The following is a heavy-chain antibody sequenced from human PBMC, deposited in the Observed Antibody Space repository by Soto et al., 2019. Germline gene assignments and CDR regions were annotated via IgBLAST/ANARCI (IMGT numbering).Heavy chain of an antibody. D-gene: IGHD2-2*01. J-gene: IGHJ6*02. V-gene: IGHV1-69*13. CDR1: GGTFSSYA. CDR2: IIPIFGTA. CDR3: ARPRDNCSSTSCPRLYYYYGMDV. Sequence: SVKVSWKASGGTFSSYAISWVRQAPGQGLEWIGGIIPIFGTANYAQKFQGRVTITADESTSTAYMELSSLRSEDTAVYYCARPRDNCSSTSCPRLYYYYGMDVWGQGTTVTVSS.